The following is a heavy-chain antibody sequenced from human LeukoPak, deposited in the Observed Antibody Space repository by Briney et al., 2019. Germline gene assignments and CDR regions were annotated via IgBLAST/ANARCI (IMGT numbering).Heavy chain of an antibody. D-gene: IGHD2-2*01. J-gene: IGHJ5*02. CDR2: MNPNSGNT. Sequence: ASVKVSCKASGYTFTSYDINWVRQATGQGLEWMGWMNPNSGNTGYAQKFQGRVTITRNTSISTAYMELSSLRSEDTAVYYCAGVGLEYQLLFFQGSWFDPWGQGTLVTVSS. CDR3: AGVGLEYQLLFFQGSWFDP. CDR1: GYTFTSYD. V-gene: IGHV1-8*03.